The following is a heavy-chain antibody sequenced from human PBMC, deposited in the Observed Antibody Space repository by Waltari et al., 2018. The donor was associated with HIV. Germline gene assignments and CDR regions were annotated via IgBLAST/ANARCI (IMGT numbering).Heavy chain of an antibody. V-gene: IGHV3-33*01. Sequence: QVQLVESGGGVVQPGRSLRLSCAASGFTFRSYGMHWVRQAPGKGLEWVAVIWYDGSNKYYADSVKGRFTISRDNSKNTLYLQMNSLRAEDTAVYYCAREITLPYGGCFDYWGQGTLVTVSS. D-gene: IGHD5-12*01. CDR3: AREITLPYGGCFDY. J-gene: IGHJ4*02. CDR1: GFTFRSYG. CDR2: IWYDGSNK.